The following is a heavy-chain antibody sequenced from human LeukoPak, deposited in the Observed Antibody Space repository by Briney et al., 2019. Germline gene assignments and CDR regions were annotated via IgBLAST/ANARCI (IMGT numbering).Heavy chain of an antibody. J-gene: IGHJ6*03. CDR1: GGSISSYY. CDR2: IYYSGST. Sequence: SETLSLTCTVSGGSISSYYWSWIRQPPGKGLEWIGYIYYSGSTNYNPSLKSRVTISVDTSKNQFSLKLSSVTAADTAVYYCARALDFWSGSRGDYYYMDVWGKGTTVTVSS. CDR3: ARALDFWSGSRGDYYYMDV. V-gene: IGHV4-59*01. D-gene: IGHD3-3*01.